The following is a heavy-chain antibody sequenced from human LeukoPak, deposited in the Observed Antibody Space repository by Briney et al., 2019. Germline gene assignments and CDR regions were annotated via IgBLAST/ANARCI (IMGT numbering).Heavy chain of an antibody. CDR1: GGSISSYY. J-gene: IGHJ4*02. CDR2: IYTSGST. Sequence: SETLSLTCTVSGGSISSYYWSWIRQPAGKGLEWIGRIYTSGSTNYNPSLKSRVTMSVDTSKNQFSLKLSSVTAEDTAVYYCARMNGDCGMGKAYYFDYWGQGTLVTVSS. D-gene: IGHD2-21*02. V-gene: IGHV4-4*07. CDR3: ARMNGDCGMGKAYYFDY.